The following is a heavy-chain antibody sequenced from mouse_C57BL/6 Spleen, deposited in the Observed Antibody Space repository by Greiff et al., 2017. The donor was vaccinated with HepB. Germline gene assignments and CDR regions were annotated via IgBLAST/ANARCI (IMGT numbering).Heavy chain of an antibody. V-gene: IGHV1-82*01. CDR1: GYAFSSSW. J-gene: IGHJ2*01. D-gene: IGHD1-1*01. Sequence: QVQLQQSGPELVKPGASVKISCKASGYAFSSSWMNWVKQRPGKGLEWIGRIYPGDGDTNYNGKFKGKATLTADKSSSTAYMQRSSLTAEDSAVYFCARRWSYYGSSYFDYWGQGTTLTVSS. CDR3: ARRWSYYGSSYFDY. CDR2: IYPGDGDT.